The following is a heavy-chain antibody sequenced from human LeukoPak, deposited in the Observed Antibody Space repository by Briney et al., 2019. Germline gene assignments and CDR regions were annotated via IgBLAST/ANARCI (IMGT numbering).Heavy chain of an antibody. J-gene: IGHJ4*02. V-gene: IGHV3-23*01. CDR2: ISGSGGST. CDR3: AKDRYYGSGSDPMYFDY. D-gene: IGHD3-10*01. Sequence: GGSLRLSCAASGFTFSSYGMSWVRQAPGKGLEWVSAISGSGGSTYYADSVKGRFTISRDNSKSTLYLQMNSLRAEDTAVYYCAKDRYYGSGSDPMYFDYWGQGTLVTVSS. CDR1: GFTFSSYG.